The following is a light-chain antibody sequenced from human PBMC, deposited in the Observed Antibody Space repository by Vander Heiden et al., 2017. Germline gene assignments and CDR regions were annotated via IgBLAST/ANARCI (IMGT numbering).Light chain of an antibody. CDR2: DAS. V-gene: IGKV3-11*01. J-gene: IGKJ4*02. CDR3: QQRSNWPFT. Sequence: IVLTQSPATLSLSPGEGATLSCRASQSVSSYLAWYQQKPGQDPRLLIYDASNRATGIPARFSGSGSGTDVTLTISSLEPEDFAVYYCQQRSNWPFTFGGGTKVEIK. CDR1: QSVSSY.